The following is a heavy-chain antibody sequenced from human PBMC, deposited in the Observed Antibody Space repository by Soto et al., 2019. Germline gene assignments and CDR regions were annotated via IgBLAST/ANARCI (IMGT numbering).Heavy chain of an antibody. CDR2: FDPEDGET. D-gene: IGHD3-9*01. J-gene: IGHJ3*02. CDR1: GYTLTELS. V-gene: IGHV1-24*01. CDR3: ATGYYDILTGYYSDAFDI. Sequence: EASVKVSCKVSGYTLTELSMHWVRQAPGKGLEWMGGFDPEDGETIYAQKFQGRVTMTEDTSTDTAYMELSSLRSEDTAVYYCATGYYDILTGYYSDAFDIWGQGTMVTVSS.